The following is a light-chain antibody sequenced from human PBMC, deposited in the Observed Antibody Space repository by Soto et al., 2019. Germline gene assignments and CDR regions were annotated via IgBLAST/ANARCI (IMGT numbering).Light chain of an antibody. Sequence: QSALTQPRSVSGSPGQSATISCTGSTSDVGAYNYVSWYQQHPGKAPKLIIYDVSERPSGVPDRFSGSKSGNTASLTISGLQTEDEADYSCCSHAGSYTFSFGGGTKLTVL. CDR3: CSHAGSYTFS. CDR1: TSDVGAYNY. V-gene: IGLV2-11*01. CDR2: DVS. J-gene: IGLJ2*01.